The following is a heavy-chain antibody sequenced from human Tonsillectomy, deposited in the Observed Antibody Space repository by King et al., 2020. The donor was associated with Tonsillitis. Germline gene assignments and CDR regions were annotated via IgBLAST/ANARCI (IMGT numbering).Heavy chain of an antibody. D-gene: IGHD2-2*01. CDR3: AREYCSSTSCYYYYMDV. Sequence: VQLVESGGGLIQPGGSLRLSCAASGFAVSGHYMSWVRQAPGKGLEWVSLIYGGGNTYYADSVKGRFTISRDTINNTLYLQMNSLRAEDTAVYYCAREYCSSTSCYYYYMDVWGKGTTVIVSS. J-gene: IGHJ6*03. V-gene: IGHV3-53*01. CDR2: IYGGGNT. CDR1: GFAVSGHY.